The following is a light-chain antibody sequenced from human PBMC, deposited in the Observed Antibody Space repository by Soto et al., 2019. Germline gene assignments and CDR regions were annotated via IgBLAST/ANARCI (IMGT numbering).Light chain of an antibody. Sequence: EIGLPQSPGILFLSPGESATLSCRASQSVSSNYLAWYQQRPGQAPRLLIYGAFSRATGIPDRFSGSGSGTDFTLTISRLEPEDFAVYYCQQYGNTPYTFGQGTRLEIK. J-gene: IGKJ5*01. CDR2: GAF. CDR1: QSVSSNY. CDR3: QQYGNTPYT. V-gene: IGKV3-20*01.